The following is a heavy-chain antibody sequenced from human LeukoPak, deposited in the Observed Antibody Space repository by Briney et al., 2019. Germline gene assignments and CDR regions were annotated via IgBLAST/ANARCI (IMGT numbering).Heavy chain of an antibody. J-gene: IGHJ3*02. CDR1: GFTFSSYW. CDR2: IKQDGSEK. Sequence: GGSLRLSCAAPGFTFSSYWMSWVRQAPGKGLEWVANIKQDGSEKYYVDSVKGRFTISRDNAKNSLYLQMNSLRAEDTAVYYCAREQWLTKDAFDIWGQGTMVTVSS. V-gene: IGHV3-7*01. CDR3: AREQWLTKDAFDI. D-gene: IGHD6-19*01.